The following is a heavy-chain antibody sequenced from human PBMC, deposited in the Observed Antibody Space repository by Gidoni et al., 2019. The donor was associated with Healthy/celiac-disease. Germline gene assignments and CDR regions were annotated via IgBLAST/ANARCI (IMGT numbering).Heavy chain of an antibody. J-gene: IGHJ6*03. Sequence: EVQLVESGGGLVKPGRSLRLSCTASGFTFGDYAMSWFRQAPGKGLEWVGFIRSKAYGGTTEYAASVKGRFTISRDDSKSIAYLQMNSLKTEDTAVYYCTRDYGDYEYYYYYMDVWGKGTTVTVSS. CDR1: GFTFGDYA. CDR3: TRDYGDYEYYYYYMDV. CDR2: IRSKAYGGTT. V-gene: IGHV3-49*05. D-gene: IGHD4-17*01.